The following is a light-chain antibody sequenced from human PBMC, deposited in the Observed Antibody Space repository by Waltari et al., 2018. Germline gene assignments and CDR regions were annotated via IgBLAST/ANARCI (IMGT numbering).Light chain of an antibody. J-gene: IGLJ1*01. CDR3: CAYAGNSV. Sequence: QSALTQPASVSGSPGQSITISCTGISSDVETFNLVSWYQQYPGKAPKLIISEGNKRPSRVSHRFSGSKSGNTASLTISGLQTEDEADYFCCAYAGNSVFGTGTKVTVL. CDR2: EGN. CDR1: SSDVETFNL. V-gene: IGLV2-23*01.